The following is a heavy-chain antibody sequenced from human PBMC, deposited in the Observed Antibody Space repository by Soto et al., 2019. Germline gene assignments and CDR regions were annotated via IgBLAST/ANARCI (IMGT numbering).Heavy chain of an antibody. Sequence: EVQLLESGGGLVQPGGSLRLSCAASGFTFSSYAMSWVRQAPGKGLEWVSAISGSGGSTYYADSVKGRFTISRDNSKNTLYLQMNSLRAEDTAVYYCAKIVTYYYGSGSPIDYWGQGTLVTVSS. J-gene: IGHJ4*02. V-gene: IGHV3-23*01. CDR1: GFTFSSYA. D-gene: IGHD3-10*01. CDR3: AKIVTYYYGSGSPIDY. CDR2: ISGSGGST.